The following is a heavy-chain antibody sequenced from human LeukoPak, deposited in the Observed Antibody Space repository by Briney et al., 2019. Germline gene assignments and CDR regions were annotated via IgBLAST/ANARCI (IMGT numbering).Heavy chain of an antibody. Sequence: ASVKVSCKASGYSFSSYGISWVRQAPGQGLEWMGWISAYNGNTNYAQKLQGRVTMTTDTSTSTAYMELRSLRSDDTAVYYCARDGSYYDSSGYPLTLDYWGQGTLVTVSS. CDR1: GYSFSSYG. CDR3: ARDGSYYDSSGYPLTLDY. D-gene: IGHD3-22*01. V-gene: IGHV1-18*01. J-gene: IGHJ4*02. CDR2: ISAYNGNT.